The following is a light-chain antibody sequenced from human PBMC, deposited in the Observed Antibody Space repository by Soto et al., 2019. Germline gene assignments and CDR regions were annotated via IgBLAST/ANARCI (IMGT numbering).Light chain of an antibody. CDR3: QQYDSYSQT. Sequence: QMNQSPSTLSASVGDRVTITCRASQSISSWLAWYQQKPGKAPRLLIYDASSLQSGVPSRFSGSGSGTEFTLTISSLQPDDFATYYCQQYDSYSQTFGQGTKVDIK. J-gene: IGKJ1*01. CDR2: DAS. V-gene: IGKV1-5*01. CDR1: QSISSW.